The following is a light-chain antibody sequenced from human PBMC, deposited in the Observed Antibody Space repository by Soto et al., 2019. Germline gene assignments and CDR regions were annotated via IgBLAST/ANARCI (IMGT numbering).Light chain of an antibody. J-gene: IGKJ1*01. CDR3: QQYENYWT. CDR1: QTISGW. V-gene: IGKV1-5*01. Sequence: DVQMTQSPSTLSASVGDTVTITCRASQTISGWLAWYQHKPGKAPKLLIYDASNLESGVPSRFSGSGSGTEFSLTISNLQPDDCATYYCQQYENYWTFGQGTKVDIK. CDR2: DAS.